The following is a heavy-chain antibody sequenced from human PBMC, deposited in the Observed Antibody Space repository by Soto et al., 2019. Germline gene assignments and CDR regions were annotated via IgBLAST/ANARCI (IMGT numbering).Heavy chain of an antibody. V-gene: IGHV4-30-4*01. CDR1: GGHISSGDYY. Sequence: SETLSLTCPVSGGHISSGDYYWSWIRQPPGKGLEWIGYIYYSGSTYYNPSLKSRVTISVDTSKNQFSLKLSSVTAADTAVYYCARDRCSGGSCYSYYYYGMDVWGQGTTVTVS. J-gene: IGHJ6*02. D-gene: IGHD2-15*01. CDR3: ARDRCSGGSCYSYYYYGMDV. CDR2: IYYSGST.